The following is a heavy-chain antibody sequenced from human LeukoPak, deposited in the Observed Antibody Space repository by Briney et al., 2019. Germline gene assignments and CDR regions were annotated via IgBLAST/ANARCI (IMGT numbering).Heavy chain of an antibody. D-gene: IGHD1-26*01. CDR2: INHSGST. Sequence: PSETLSLTCAVYGGSFSGYYWSWIRQPPGKGLEWIGEINHSGSTNYNPSLKSRVTISVDTSKNQFSLKLSSVTAADTAVYYCARQSFAPFQVGPETPIESWGQGILVTVSS. V-gene: IGHV4-34*01. CDR1: GGSFSGYY. J-gene: IGHJ4*02. CDR3: ARQSFAPFQVGPETPIES.